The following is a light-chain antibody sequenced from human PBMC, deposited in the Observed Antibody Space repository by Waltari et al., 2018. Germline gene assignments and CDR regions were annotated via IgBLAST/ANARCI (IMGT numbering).Light chain of an antibody. J-gene: IGLJ1*01. V-gene: IGLV1-40*01. CDR3: QSYDIILSGYV. Sequence: QSVLTQPLSLSGAPGQRVSISCSGSKSNLGAGYDVHWYHQLPATAPKLLIYGNSNRAPGLPDLFAGSKSGTSAPRAITGLQAEDEADYYGQSYDIILSGYVFGTGTKVTVL. CDR2: GNS. CDR1: KSNLGAGYD.